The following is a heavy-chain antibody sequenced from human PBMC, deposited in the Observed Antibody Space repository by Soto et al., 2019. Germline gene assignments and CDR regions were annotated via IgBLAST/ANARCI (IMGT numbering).Heavy chain of an antibody. CDR2: IFSSGTT. CDR1: GASTGTYYQ. CDR3: ALALRFSAGLDS. J-gene: IGHJ5*01. Sequence: QVQLQESGPGLVKPSQTLSLTCSVSGASTGTYYQCTCIRPPRGEGLEWMGYIFSSGTTYYNPSLTSRLSMSLDTSGNQFSLGLSSVTAADTAVYYCALALRFSAGLDSWGQGTLVTVSS. D-gene: IGHD3-3*01. V-gene: IGHV4-30-4*08.